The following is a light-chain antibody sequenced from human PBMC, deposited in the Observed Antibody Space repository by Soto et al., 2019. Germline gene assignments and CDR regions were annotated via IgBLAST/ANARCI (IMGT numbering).Light chain of an antibody. J-gene: IGKJ4*01. V-gene: IGKV3-20*01. Sequence: EIVLTQSPGTLSVSPGEKATLSCRASQSVGRNYLAWYQQKPGQAPRLLIYTASSSPTGIPDRFSGSGSGTDFTLTISRLEPEDFAVYYCQQYASSPLTFGGRTKVE. CDR2: TAS. CDR1: QSVGRNY. CDR3: QQYASSPLT.